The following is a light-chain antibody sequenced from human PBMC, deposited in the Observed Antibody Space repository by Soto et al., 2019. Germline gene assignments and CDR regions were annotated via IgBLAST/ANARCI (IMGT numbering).Light chain of an antibody. Sequence: QSVLTQPASVSGSPGQSITLSCAGTSTDVGSFYYVSWYQQLPGKAPKLIIYDVSNRPSGVSNRFSGSKSGNTASLTISGLQAEDEADYYCSSYTSSSTRVFGTGTKLTVL. V-gene: IGLV2-14*01. CDR1: STDVGSFYY. J-gene: IGLJ1*01. CDR2: DVS. CDR3: SSYTSSSTRV.